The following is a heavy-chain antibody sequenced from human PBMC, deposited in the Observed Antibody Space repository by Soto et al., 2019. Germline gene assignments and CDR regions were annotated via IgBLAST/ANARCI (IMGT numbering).Heavy chain of an antibody. J-gene: IGHJ4*02. CDR3: ATAHSRGDYIWGSYRSLFDY. CDR1: GYTLTELS. Sequence: ASVKVSCKVSGYTLTELSMYWVRQAPGKGLEWMGGFDPEDGETIYAQKFQGRVTMTEDTSTDTAYMELSSLRSEDTAVYYCATAHSRGDYIWGSYRSLFDYWGQGTLVTVSS. V-gene: IGHV1-24*01. D-gene: IGHD3-16*02. CDR2: FDPEDGET.